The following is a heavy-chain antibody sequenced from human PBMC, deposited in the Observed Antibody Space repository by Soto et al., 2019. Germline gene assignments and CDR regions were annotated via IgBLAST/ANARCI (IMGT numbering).Heavy chain of an antibody. D-gene: IGHD4-17*01. Sequence: EVQLVESGGGLVQPGGSLRLSCAASGFTFSSYSMNWVRQAPGKGLEWVSYISSSSSTIYYAVSVKGRFTISRDNAKTSLCLQMNSLRAEDTAVYYCAREDYGDYLNYWGQGTLVTVSS. CDR1: GFTFSSYS. J-gene: IGHJ4*02. CDR2: ISSSSSTI. V-gene: IGHV3-48*01. CDR3: AREDYGDYLNY.